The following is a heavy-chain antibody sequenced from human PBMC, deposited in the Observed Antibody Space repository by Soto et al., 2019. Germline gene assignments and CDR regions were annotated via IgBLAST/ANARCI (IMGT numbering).Heavy chain of an antibody. CDR3: AHSVTMVRGVIYYFDY. V-gene: IGHV2-5*02. CDR2: IYWDDDK. D-gene: IGHD3-10*01. Sequence: QITLKESGPTLVKPTQTLTLTCTFSGFSLSTSGVGVGWIRQPPGKALEWLALIYWDDDKRYSPSLKSRLTINTDTSKNQVVLTMTNMDPVDTATYYCAHSVTMVRGVIYYFDYWGQGTLVTVSS. J-gene: IGHJ4*02. CDR1: GFSLSTSGVG.